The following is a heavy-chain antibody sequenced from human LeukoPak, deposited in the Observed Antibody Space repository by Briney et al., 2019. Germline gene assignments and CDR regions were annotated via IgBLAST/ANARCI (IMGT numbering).Heavy chain of an antibody. V-gene: IGHV3-48*03. J-gene: IGHJ4*02. CDR3: AKDPPQGLSHYFDY. D-gene: IGHD3-16*02. CDR1: GFTFSSYE. CDR2: ISSSGSTI. Sequence: GGSLRLSCAASGFTFSSYEMNWVRQAPGKGLEWVSYISSSGSTIYYADSVKGRFTISRDNAENSLYLQMNSLRAEDTAVYYCAKDPPQGLSHYFDYWGQGTLVTVSS.